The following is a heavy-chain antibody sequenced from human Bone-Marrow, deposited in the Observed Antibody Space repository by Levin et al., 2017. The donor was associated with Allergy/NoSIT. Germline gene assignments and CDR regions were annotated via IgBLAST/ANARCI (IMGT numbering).Heavy chain of an antibody. CDR1: GFTFSNYF. J-gene: IGHJ4*02. D-gene: IGHD6-13*01. CDR3: TGSSWYYFDF. V-gene: IGHV3-74*01. CDR2: INTDGSSA. Sequence: PGGSLRLSCVASGFTFSNYFMQWVRQAPGKGLVWVSRINTDGSSARYADSMKGRFTISRDNAKNTVYLEMNSLRAEDTAVYYCTGSSWYYFDFWGQGALVTVSS.